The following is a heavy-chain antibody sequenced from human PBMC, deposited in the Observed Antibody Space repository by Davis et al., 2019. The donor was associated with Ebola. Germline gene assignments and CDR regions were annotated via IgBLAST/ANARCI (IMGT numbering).Heavy chain of an antibody. D-gene: IGHD6-6*01. Sequence: PSETLSLTCTVSGYSISSGYYWGWIRQPPGKGLEWIGEINHSGSTNYNPSLKSRVTISVDTSKNQFSLKLSSVTAADTAVYYCARGPIPGEYSSSSGDYWGQGTLVTVSS. CDR2: INHSGST. CDR1: GYSISSGYY. J-gene: IGHJ4*02. CDR3: ARGPIPGEYSSSSGDY. V-gene: IGHV4-38-2*02.